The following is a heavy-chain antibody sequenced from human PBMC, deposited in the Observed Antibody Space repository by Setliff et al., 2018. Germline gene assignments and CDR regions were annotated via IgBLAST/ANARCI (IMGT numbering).Heavy chain of an antibody. CDR2: INPDATTT. J-gene: IGHJ3*02. CDR1: GFTFGSHW. Sequence: HPGGSLRLSCAASGFTFGSHWMHWVRQVPGKGLAWVSQINPDATTTYYADSVKGRFTISRDNAKNSLYLQMNSLRAEDTALYYCAKDRSAVTDVFDIWGQGTMVTVSS. V-gene: IGHV3-74*01. CDR3: AKDRSAVTDVFDI. D-gene: IGHD4-17*01.